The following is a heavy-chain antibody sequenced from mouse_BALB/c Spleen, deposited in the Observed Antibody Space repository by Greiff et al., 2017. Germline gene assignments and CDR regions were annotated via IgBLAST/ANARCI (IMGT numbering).Heavy chain of an antibody. V-gene: IGHV5-9-4*01. J-gene: IGHJ3*01. CDR1: GFTFSSYA. CDR2: ISSGGSYT. CDR3: ASYGSSYEFAY. D-gene: IGHD1-1*01. Sequence: EVHLVESGGGLVKPGGSLKLSCAASGFTFSSYAMAWVRQSPEKRLEWVAEISSGGSYTYYPDTVTGRFTISRDNAKNTLYLEMSSLRSEDTAMYYCASYGSSYEFAYWGQGTLVTVSA.